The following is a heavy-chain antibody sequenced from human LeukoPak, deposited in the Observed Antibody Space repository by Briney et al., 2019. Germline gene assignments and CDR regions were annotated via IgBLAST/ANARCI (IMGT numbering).Heavy chain of an antibody. CDR2: IYYSGST. V-gene: IGHV4-39*01. D-gene: IGHD4-23*01. CDR1: GGSISSSSYY. CDR3: TRRSNSQPPNY. Sequence: SETLSLTCTVSGGSISSSSYYWGWIRQPPGKDLEWIGSIYYSGSTYYNPSLKSRVTISVDTSKNQFSLKLSSVTAADTAVYYCTRRSNSQPPNYWGQGTLVTVSS. J-gene: IGHJ4*02.